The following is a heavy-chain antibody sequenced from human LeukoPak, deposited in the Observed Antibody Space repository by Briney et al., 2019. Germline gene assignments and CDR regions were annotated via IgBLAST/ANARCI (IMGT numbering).Heavy chain of an antibody. Sequence: GRSLRLSCAASGFTFDDYAMHWVRQAPGKGLEWVSGISWNSGSIGYADSVKGRFTISRDNAKNSLYLQMNSLRAEDMALYYCAKDKWPFGIAVALGPFDYWGQGTLVTASS. V-gene: IGHV3-9*03. J-gene: IGHJ4*02. CDR3: AKDKWPFGIAVALGPFDY. CDR1: GFTFDDYA. D-gene: IGHD6-19*01. CDR2: ISWNSGSI.